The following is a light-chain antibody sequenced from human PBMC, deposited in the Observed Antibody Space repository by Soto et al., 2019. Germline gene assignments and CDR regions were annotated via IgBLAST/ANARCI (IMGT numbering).Light chain of an antibody. Sequence: DIVMTQSPLSLSVTPGEPASISCRSSQSLLHSNGYNYLDWYXQKQGQSPQXLIYLGSNRASGVPDRFSGSGSGTDFTMKISRVEAEDVGVYYCMQALQTPWTFGQGTKVDIK. CDR2: LGS. J-gene: IGKJ1*01. CDR3: MQALQTPWT. CDR1: QSLLHSNGYNY. V-gene: IGKV2-28*01.